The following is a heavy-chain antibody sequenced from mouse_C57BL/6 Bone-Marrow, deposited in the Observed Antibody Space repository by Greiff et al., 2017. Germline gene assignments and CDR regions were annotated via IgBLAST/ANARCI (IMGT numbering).Heavy chain of an antibody. V-gene: IGHV1-7*01. CDR1: GYTFTSYW. J-gene: IGHJ4*01. CDR2: INPSSGYT. Sequence: QVQLQQSGAELAKPGASVKLSCKASGYTFTSYWMHWVKQRPGQGLEWIGYINPSSGYTKYNQKFKDKATLTEDKSSSTAYMQLSSLTYEDSAVYDCERWDDYGYAMDYGGQGTSVTVSS. CDR3: ERWDDYGYAMDY. D-gene: IGHD2-4*01.